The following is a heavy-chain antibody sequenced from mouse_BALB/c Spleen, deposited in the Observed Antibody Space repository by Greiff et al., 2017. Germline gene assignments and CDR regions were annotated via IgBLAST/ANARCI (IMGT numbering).Heavy chain of an antibody. CDR3: ARGTTVVDFAY. CDR2: INPSTGYT. D-gene: IGHD1-1*01. J-gene: IGHJ3*01. Sequence: QVQLQLAGAELAKPGASVKMSCKAAGYTFTSYWMHWVKQRPGQGLEWIGYINPSTGYTEYNQKFKDKATLIADKSSSTAYMQLSSLTSEDSAAYYCARGTTVVDFAYWGQGTLVTVSA. CDR1: GYTFTSYW. V-gene: IGHV1-7*01.